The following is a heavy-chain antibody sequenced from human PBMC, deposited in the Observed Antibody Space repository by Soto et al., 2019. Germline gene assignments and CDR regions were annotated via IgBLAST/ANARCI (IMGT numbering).Heavy chain of an antibody. J-gene: IGHJ6*02. CDR1: GFSFSRNA. V-gene: IGHV3-23*01. D-gene: IGHD2-15*01. Sequence: QLLESGGGLVQPGGSLRLSCEASGFSFSRNAMSWVRQAPGKGLEWVSSISSGGDTYYADSVEGGLTISRDNSKNTQSLQMTSLGAEDTAVYYCAKLGYCTGGTCYLDYYYGVDVWGQGTTVTVS. CDR2: ISSGGDT. CDR3: AKLGYCTGGTCYLDYYYGVDV.